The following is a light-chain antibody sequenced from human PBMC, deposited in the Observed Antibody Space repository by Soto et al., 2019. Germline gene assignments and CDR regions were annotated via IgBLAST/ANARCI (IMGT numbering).Light chain of an antibody. J-gene: IGKJ1*01. CDR2: GAS. V-gene: IGKV3-20*01. Sequence: EIVLTQSPGTLSLSPGERATLSCRASQSVSSSYLAWYQQKPGQAPRLLIYGASSRATGIPDRFSGSGSGTDFTLTISRLEPEDFAVYYCQQYGGSPWTFGHGTKEDIK. CDR3: QQYGGSPWT. CDR1: QSVSSSY.